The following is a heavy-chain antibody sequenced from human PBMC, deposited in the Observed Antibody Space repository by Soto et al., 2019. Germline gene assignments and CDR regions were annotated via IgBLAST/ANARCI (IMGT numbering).Heavy chain of an antibody. CDR2: ISSTTNYI. J-gene: IGHJ4*02. V-gene: IGHV3-21*06. CDR1: GFAYTRYS. Sequence: GGSLRLSCAASGFAYTRYSMNWVRQAPGKGLEWVSSISSTTNYIYYGDSMKGRFTISRDNAKNSLYLEMNSLRAEDTAVYYCARGSEDLTSNFDYWGQGTLVTVSS. CDR3: ARGSEDLTSNFDY.